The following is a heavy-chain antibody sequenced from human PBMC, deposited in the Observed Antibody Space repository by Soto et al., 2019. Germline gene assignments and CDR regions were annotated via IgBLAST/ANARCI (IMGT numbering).Heavy chain of an antibody. Sequence: QVQLVQSGAEVKKPGASVKVSCKASGYTFTSYGISWVRQAPGQGLEWMGWISAYNGNTNYAQKRQGXVTXXTXASTSTAYMELRSLRSDDTAVYYCARDAGVSGELYYWGQGTLVTVSS. J-gene: IGHJ4*02. CDR3: ARDAGVSGELYY. V-gene: IGHV1-18*01. D-gene: IGHD3-16*01. CDR1: GYTFTSYG. CDR2: ISAYNGNT.